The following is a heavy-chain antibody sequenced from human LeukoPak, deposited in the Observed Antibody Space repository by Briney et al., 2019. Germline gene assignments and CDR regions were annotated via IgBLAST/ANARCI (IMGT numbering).Heavy chain of an antibody. Sequence: GRSLRLSCAASGFTFSSYGMHWVRQAPGKGLEWVSAISGSGGSTYYADSVKGRFTISRDNSKNTLYLQMNSLRAEDTAVYYCACSGYYYSVDYWGQGTLVTVSS. J-gene: IGHJ4*02. V-gene: IGHV3-23*01. D-gene: IGHD3-22*01. CDR2: ISGSGGST. CDR3: ACSGYYYSVDY. CDR1: GFTFSSYG.